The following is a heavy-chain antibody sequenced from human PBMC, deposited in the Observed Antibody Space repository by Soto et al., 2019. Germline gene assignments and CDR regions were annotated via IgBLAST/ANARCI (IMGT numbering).Heavy chain of an antibody. J-gene: IGHJ3*02. CDR3: ARVDLKGAFDI. CDR2: ISSSSSYT. Sequence: GSLRISCEASGFNFSNYCMSWIRQAPGKGLEWVSYISSSSSYTNYADSVKGRFTISRDNAKNSLYLQMNSLRAEDTAVYYWARVDLKGAFDIWGQGTMVTVSS. V-gene: IGHV3-11*05. CDR1: GFNFSNYC.